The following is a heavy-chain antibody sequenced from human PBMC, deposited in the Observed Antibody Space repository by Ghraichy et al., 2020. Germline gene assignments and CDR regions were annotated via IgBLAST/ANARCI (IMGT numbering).Heavy chain of an antibody. Sequence: SETLSLTCTVSGGSIVSSSAYWGWIRQPPGKRLEWIGNIFYRGSTYYNPSLRSRVSIFLDTSKNQFSLKMTSVTAADTAVYYCAKHRHDFWSGNYLPALVDNWGQGTLVTVSS. CDR2: IFYRGST. V-gene: IGHV4-39*01. CDR1: GGSIVSSSAY. CDR3: AKHRHDFWSGNYLPALVDN. D-gene: IGHD3-3*01. J-gene: IGHJ4*02.